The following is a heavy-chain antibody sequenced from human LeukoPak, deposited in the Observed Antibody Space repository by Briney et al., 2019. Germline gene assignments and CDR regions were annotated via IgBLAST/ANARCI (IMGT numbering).Heavy chain of an antibody. CDR3: AKDFSGAYGYRSYYYMDV. V-gene: IGHV3-30*02. CDR1: GFTFSSYG. CDR2: IRYDGSNK. J-gene: IGHJ6*03. D-gene: IGHD5-18*01. Sequence: GGSLRLSCAASGFTFSSYGMHWVRQAPGKGLEWVAFIRYDGSNKYYADSVKGRFTISRDNSKNTLYLQMNSLRAEDTAVYYCAKDFSGAYGYRSYYYMDVWGKGTTVTVSS.